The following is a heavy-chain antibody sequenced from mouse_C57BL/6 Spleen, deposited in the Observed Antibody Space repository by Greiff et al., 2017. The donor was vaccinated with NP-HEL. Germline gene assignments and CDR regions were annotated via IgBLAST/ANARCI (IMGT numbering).Heavy chain of an antibody. Sequence: QVQLQQPGAELVRPGSSVKLSCKASGYTFTSYWMHWVKQRPIQGLEWIGNIDPSDSETHYNQKFKDKATLTVDKSSSTAYMQLSSLTSEDSAVYYCARDYYGSSYGDFDYWGQGTTLTVSS. CDR1: GYTFTSYW. V-gene: IGHV1-52*01. J-gene: IGHJ2*01. CDR3: ARDYYGSSYGDFDY. D-gene: IGHD1-1*01. CDR2: IDPSDSET.